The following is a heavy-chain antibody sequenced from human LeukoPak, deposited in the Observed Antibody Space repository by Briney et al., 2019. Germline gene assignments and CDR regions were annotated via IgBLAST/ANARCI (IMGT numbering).Heavy chain of an antibody. V-gene: IGHV3-9*01. CDR1: GFTFDDYA. CDR2: ISWNSGSI. D-gene: IGHD3-10*01. CDR3: ARGGGYYGSVSLHYYYYGMDV. Sequence: GGSLRLSCAASGFTFDDYAMHWVRQAPGKGLEWVSGISWNSGSIGYADSVKGRFTLSRDNAKNSLYLQMNSLRAEDTAVYYCARGGGYYGSVSLHYYYYGMDVWGQGTTVTVSS. J-gene: IGHJ6*02.